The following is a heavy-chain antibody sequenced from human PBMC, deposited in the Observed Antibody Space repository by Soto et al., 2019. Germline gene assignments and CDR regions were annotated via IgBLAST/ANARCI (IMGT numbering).Heavy chain of an antibody. CDR3: ARDVSRYCSGGSCPKNEYNWFDP. CDR2: ISAYNGNT. Sequence: GASVKVSCKASGYTFTSYGISWVRQAPGQGLEWMGWISAYNGNTNYAQKLQGRVTMTTDTSTSTAYMELRSLRSDDTAVYYCARDVSRYCSGGSCPKNEYNWFDPWGQGTLVTVSS. CDR1: GYTFTSYG. D-gene: IGHD2-15*01. J-gene: IGHJ5*02. V-gene: IGHV1-18*01.